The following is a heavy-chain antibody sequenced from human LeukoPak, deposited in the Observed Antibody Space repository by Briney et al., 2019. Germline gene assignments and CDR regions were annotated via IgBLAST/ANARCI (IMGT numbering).Heavy chain of an antibody. CDR1: GGSISSSGYY. V-gene: IGHV4-39*01. CDR3: ARLRIAAAYY. Sequence: SETLSLTCTVSGGSISSSGYYWGWIRQPPGKGLEWIGSIYYSGSTYYNPSLKSRVTISVDTSKNQFSLKLSSVTAADTAVYYCARLRIAAAYYWGQGTLVTVSS. J-gene: IGHJ4*02. CDR2: IYYSGST. D-gene: IGHD6-13*01.